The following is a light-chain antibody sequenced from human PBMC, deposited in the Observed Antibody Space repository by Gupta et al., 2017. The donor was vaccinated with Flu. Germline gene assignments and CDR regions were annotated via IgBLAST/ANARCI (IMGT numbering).Light chain of an antibody. J-gene: IGKJ4*01. CDR2: AAS. V-gene: IGKV1-39*01. CDR3: QQRDSTPLT. CDR1: QSISSY. Sequence: DIQMTQSPSSLSASVGDRVTITCRASQSISSYLNWYQQKPGKAPKLLIYAASSLQSGVPSRFSGSGSGTDFTLTMSRLQPEDLATYYCQQRDSTPLTFGGGTKVEIK.